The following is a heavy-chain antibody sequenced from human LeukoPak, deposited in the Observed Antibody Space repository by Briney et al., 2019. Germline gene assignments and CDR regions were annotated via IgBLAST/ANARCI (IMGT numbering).Heavy chain of an antibody. J-gene: IGHJ4*02. CDR2: ISSSSSYI. V-gene: IGHV3-21*04. Sequence: GGSLRLSCAASGFTFSSYSMNWVRQAPGKGLEWVSFISSSSSYIYYADSVKGRFTISRDNSKNTLYLQMNSLRAEDTAVYYCAKDFRGAAAGTGYYFDYWGQGTLVTVSS. D-gene: IGHD6-13*01. CDR3: AKDFRGAAAGTGYYFDY. CDR1: GFTFSSYS.